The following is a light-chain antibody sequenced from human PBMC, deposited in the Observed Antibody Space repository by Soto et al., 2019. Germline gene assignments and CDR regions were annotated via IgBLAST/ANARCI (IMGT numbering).Light chain of an antibody. CDR1: QNLMHSNGYNY. CDR3: MQTLQTPT. V-gene: IGKV2-28*01. CDR2: LGS. J-gene: IGKJ1*01. Sequence: DIVMTQSPLSLPVTPGEPASISCRSSQNLMHSNGYNYLDWYMQKPGQSPQLLIYLGSNRASGVPDRFSGSGLGTDFTLKISRVEAEDVGVYYCMQTLQTPTFGQGTKVDIK.